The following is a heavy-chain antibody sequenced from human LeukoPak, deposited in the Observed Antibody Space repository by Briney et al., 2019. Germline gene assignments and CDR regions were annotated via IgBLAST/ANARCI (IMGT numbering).Heavy chain of an antibody. J-gene: IGHJ4*02. D-gene: IGHD2-2*03. CDR2: LKGDGSRA. V-gene: IGHV3-74*01. CDR3: ARDGYLAPVIAFLDY. Sequence: GGSLRLSCAASGFTFSSYWMHWVRQSPGKGLEWVGQLKGDGSRANYADSVRGRFTISRDNAKNTVYLQLNSLRAEDTAVYYCARDGYLAPVIAFLDYWGQGTPVPVSS. CDR1: GFTFSSYW.